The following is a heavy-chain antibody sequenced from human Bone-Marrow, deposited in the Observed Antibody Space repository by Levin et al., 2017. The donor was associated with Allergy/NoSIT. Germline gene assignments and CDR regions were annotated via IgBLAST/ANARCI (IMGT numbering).Heavy chain of an antibody. CDR1: GGSISPSY. J-gene: IGHJ4*02. CDR3: ARVSYYETSGYYYRGWYYFDS. V-gene: IGHV4-59*01. CDR2: MYYSGSSGSP. D-gene: IGHD3-22*01. Sequence: SETLSFIGMGPGGSISPSYGSWIRQPPGKGLEWIGYMYYSGSSGSPNNNPSLKSRVTISVDTSKNQFSLKLNSVTAADTAVYFCARVSYYETSGYYYRGWYYFDSWGQGTLVTVSS.